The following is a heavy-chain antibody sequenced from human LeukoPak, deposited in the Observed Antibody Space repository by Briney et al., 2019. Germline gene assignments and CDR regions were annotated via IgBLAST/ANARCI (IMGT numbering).Heavy chain of an antibody. Sequence: PTGGSLRLSCAAPGFTFSSYWMSWVRQAPGKGLEWVANIKQDGSEKYYVDSVKGRFTISRDNAKNSLYLQMNSLRAEDTAVYYCAREVYCSSTSCYTGYFQHWGQGTLVTVSS. CDR3: AREVYCSSTSCYTGYFQH. CDR1: GFTFSSYW. CDR2: IKQDGSEK. J-gene: IGHJ1*01. D-gene: IGHD2-2*02. V-gene: IGHV3-7*01.